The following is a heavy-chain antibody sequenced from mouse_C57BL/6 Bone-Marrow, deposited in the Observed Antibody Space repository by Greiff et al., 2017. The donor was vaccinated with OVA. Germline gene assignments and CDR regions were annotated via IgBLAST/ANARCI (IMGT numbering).Heavy chain of an antibody. J-gene: IGHJ1*03. Sequence: QVQLKESGAELVRPGTSVKVSCKASGYAFTNYLIEWVKQRPGQGLEWIGVINPGSGGTNYNEKFKGKATLTADKSSSTAYMQLSSLTSEDSAVYFCARGGSRYWYFDVWGTGTTVTVSS. CDR3: ARGGSRYWYFDV. CDR1: GYAFTNYL. V-gene: IGHV1-54*01. CDR2: INPGSGGT.